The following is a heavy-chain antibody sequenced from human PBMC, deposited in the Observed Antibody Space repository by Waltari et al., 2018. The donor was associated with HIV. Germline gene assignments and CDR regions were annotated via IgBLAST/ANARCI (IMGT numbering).Heavy chain of an antibody. V-gene: IGHV3-53*02. CDR2: IYSGGST. CDR1: GFTVSSNY. Sequence: EVQLVETGGGLIQPGGSLRLSCAASGFTVSSNYMSWVRQAPGKGLEWVSVIYSGGSTYYADSVKGLFTISRDNSKNTLYLQMNSLRAEDTAVYYCARYCSSTSCYPEFYYYGMDVWGQGTTVTVSS. J-gene: IGHJ6*02. CDR3: ARYCSSTSCYPEFYYYGMDV. D-gene: IGHD2-2*01.